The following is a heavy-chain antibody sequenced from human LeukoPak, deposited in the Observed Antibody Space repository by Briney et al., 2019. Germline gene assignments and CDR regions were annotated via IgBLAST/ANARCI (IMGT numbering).Heavy chain of an antibody. CDR3: AHPTEYSSSWYGNWFDP. CDR1: GFTFSSYW. J-gene: IGHJ5*02. V-gene: IGHV3-74*01. CDR2: INSDGSST. Sequence: PGGSLRLSCAASGFTFSSYWMHWVRRAPGKGLVWVSRINSDGSSTSYADSVKGRFTISRDNSKNTLYLQMNSLRAEDTAVYYCAHPTEYSSSWYGNWFDPWGQGTLVTVSS. D-gene: IGHD6-13*01.